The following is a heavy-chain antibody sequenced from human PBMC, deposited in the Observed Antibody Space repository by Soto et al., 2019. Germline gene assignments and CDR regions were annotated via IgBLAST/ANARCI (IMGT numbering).Heavy chain of an antibody. D-gene: IGHD3-10*01. V-gene: IGHV3-23*01. Sequence: EVQLLESGGGLVQPGGSLRLSCAASGFTFSSYAMSWIRQAPGKGLEWVSAISGSGGSTYYADSEKGRFTISRDNSKNTLYLQMNSLRAEDTAVYYCVLWPPYYFDYWGQGTLVTVSS. J-gene: IGHJ4*02. CDR1: GFTFSSYA. CDR3: VLWPPYYFDY. CDR2: ISGSGGST.